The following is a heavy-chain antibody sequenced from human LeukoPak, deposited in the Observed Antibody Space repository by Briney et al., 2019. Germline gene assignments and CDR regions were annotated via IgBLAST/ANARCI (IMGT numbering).Heavy chain of an antibody. D-gene: IGHD4-23*01. CDR2: TNGATGNT. Sequence: ASVKVSCKASGYTFTDYALHWVRQAPGQSLEWMGWTNGATGNTRFSQDFQGRLTITIDTSASTAFLDLSSLRSDDTAAYYCARSPGGNARTWLDYWGQGTLVTVSS. V-gene: IGHV1-3*01. J-gene: IGHJ4*02. CDR1: GYTFTDYA. CDR3: ARSPGGNARTWLDY.